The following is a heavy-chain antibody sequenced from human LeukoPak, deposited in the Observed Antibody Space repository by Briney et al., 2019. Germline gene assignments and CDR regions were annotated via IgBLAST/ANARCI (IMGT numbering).Heavy chain of an antibody. CDR3: ARDRPAMANYYYYYGMDV. CDR1: GFTFSSYW. CDR2: INRVGSST. D-gene: IGHD5-18*01. J-gene: IGHJ6*02. V-gene: IGHV3-74*01. Sequence: TGGSLRLSCPAAGFTFSSYWMHWVRHAPGKGLGWVSRINRVGSSTSYADSVKGRFTISRDNAKNTLYLQMNSLRAEDTAVYYCARDRPAMANYYYYYGMDVWGQGTTVTVSS.